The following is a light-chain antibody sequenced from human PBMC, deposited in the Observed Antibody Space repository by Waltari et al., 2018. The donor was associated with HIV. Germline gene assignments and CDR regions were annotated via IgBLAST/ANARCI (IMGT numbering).Light chain of an antibody. J-gene: IGKJ5*01. CDR3: QNYDSAPVA. CDR1: RDISND. V-gene: IGKV1-27*01. Sequence: DIQMSQAPSSLSASVGDRVSITCRASRDISNDLAWYQQKSGEVPKLLIYGASTLRSGVSSRFSGSGSGTEFTLTINGLQPEDVASYYCQNYDSAPVAFGQGTRLEI. CDR2: GAS.